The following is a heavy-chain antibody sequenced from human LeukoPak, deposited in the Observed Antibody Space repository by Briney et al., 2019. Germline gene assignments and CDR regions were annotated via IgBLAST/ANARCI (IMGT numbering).Heavy chain of an antibody. Sequence: ETLSLTCTVSGGSIISNSYYWGWIRQPPGKGLEWVSSISSSSSYIYYADSVKGRFTISRDNAKNSLYLQMNSLRAEDTAVYYCARTRDGYNTNWFDPWGQGTLVTVSS. V-gene: IGHV3-21*01. CDR2: ISSSSSYI. CDR1: GGSIISNS. J-gene: IGHJ5*02. CDR3: ARTRDGYNTNWFDP. D-gene: IGHD5-24*01.